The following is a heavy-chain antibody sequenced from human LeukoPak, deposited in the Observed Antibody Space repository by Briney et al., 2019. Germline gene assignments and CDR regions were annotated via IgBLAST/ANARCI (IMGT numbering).Heavy chain of an antibody. D-gene: IGHD5-18*01. Sequence: GGSLRLSCAASGFAFDDYAMHWVRQAPGKGLEWVSLISGDGGSTYYADSVKGRFTISRDNSKNSLYLQMNSLRTEDTALYYCAKAATAMAHHYYYYMDVWGKGTTVTVSS. V-gene: IGHV3-43*02. CDR2: ISGDGGST. CDR3: AKAATAMAHHYYYYMDV. CDR1: GFAFDDYA. J-gene: IGHJ6*03.